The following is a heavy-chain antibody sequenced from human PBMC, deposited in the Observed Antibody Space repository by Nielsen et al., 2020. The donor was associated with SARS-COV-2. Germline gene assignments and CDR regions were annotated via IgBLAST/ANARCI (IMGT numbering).Heavy chain of an antibody. J-gene: IGHJ4*02. CDR1: GFTFSSYA. Sequence: GGSLRLSCAASGFTFSSYAMSWVRQAPGKGLEWVSAISGSGGSTYYADSVKGRFTISRDNAKNTLYLQMNSLRAEDTAVYYCARVRGVAFFDYWGQGTLVTVSS. CDR3: ARVRGVAFFDY. CDR2: ISGSGGST. D-gene: IGHD3-10*01. V-gene: IGHV3-23*01.